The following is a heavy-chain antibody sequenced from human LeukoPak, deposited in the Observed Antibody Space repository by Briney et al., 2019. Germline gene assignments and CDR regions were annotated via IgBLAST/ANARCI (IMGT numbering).Heavy chain of an antibody. D-gene: IGHD6-19*01. Sequence: PSETLSLTCAVSGGSISSSNWWSWVRQPPGKGLEWIGEIYHSGSTNYNPSLKSRVTISVDKSKNQFSLKLSSVTAADTAVYYCARVQAIAVASENWFDPWGQGTLVTVSS. CDR2: IYHSGST. CDR1: GGSISSSNW. J-gene: IGHJ5*02. CDR3: ARVQAIAVASENWFDP. V-gene: IGHV4-4*02.